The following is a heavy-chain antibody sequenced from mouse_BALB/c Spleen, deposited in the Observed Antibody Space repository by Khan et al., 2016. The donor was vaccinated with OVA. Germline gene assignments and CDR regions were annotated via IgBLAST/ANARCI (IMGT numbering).Heavy chain of an antibody. J-gene: IGHJ3*01. CDR1: GYSITSGYS. CDR3: AEFYYYGSDFSC. CDR2: IHYSGST. D-gene: IGHD1-1*01. V-gene: IGHV3-1*02. Sequence: EVRLQESGPDLVKPSQSLSLTCTVTGYSITSGYSWHWIRQFPGNRMEWMAYIHYSGSTNYNPSLKSRISITRDTSKNQFFLQLNSVTPEDTATYYCAEFYYYGSDFSCGGQWTLDTVSA.